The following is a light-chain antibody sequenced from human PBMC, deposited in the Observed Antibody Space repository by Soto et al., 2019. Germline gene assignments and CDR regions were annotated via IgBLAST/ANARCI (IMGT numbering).Light chain of an antibody. CDR1: QTLLHSNGKTY. CDR2: EVS. V-gene: IGKV2D-29*01. Sequence: DIVMTQTPLSLSVTPGQSASISCKSSQTLLHSNGKTYLYWYLQKAGQPPQLLIYEVSNRFSGVPGRFRGSGSGTDFTLKIRRVEAEDVGVYYCLQSLQFPLTFGGGTKVEIK. J-gene: IGKJ4*01. CDR3: LQSLQFPLT.